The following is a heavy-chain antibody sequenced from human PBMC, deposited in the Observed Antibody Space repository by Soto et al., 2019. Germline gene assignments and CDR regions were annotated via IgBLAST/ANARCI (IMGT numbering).Heavy chain of an antibody. Sequence: QVQLVQSGAEVKKPGSSVKVSCKASGGTFSSYAISWVRQAPGQGLEWMGGIIPIFGTANYAQKFQGRVTITADKSTSTAYMELSSLRSEDTAVYYCARTPIYCSGGSCYSDYFDYWGQGTLVTVSS. D-gene: IGHD2-15*01. CDR1: GGTFSSYA. CDR3: ARTPIYCSGGSCYSDYFDY. J-gene: IGHJ4*02. CDR2: IIPIFGTA. V-gene: IGHV1-69*06.